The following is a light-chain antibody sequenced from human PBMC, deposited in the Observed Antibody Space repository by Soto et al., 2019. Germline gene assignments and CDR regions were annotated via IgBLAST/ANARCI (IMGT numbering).Light chain of an antibody. CDR1: QSFRSNY. V-gene: IGKV3-20*01. CDR2: AVS. CDR3: QQYDRIPGFT. J-gene: IGKJ4*01. Sequence: EIVLTQSPGTLSLSPVETATLSCRASQSFRSNYLAWYQQRPGQAPRLLIYAVSSRASGIPDRFSGSVSGTDFTLTISRLEPEDSAVYYCQQYDRIPGFTFGGGTKVEI.